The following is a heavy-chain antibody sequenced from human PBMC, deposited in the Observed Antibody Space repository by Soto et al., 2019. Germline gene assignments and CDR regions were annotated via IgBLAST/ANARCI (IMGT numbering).Heavy chain of an antibody. CDR3: ARLGGYYQALDH. CDR1: GCSISSYY. Sequence: PSETLSLTCTFSGCSISSYYWILIRQHPGKGLEWIGYIYYSGSSYYNPSLKSRITISVDRSKNQVSLNLTSVTAADTAVYFCARLGGYYQALDHWSQGTLVTVSS. J-gene: IGHJ4*02. D-gene: IGHD3-3*01. V-gene: IGHV4-59*08. CDR2: IYYSGSS.